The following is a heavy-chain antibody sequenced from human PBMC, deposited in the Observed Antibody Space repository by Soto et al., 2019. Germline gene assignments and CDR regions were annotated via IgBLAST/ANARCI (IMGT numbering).Heavy chain of an antibody. V-gene: IGHV5-51*01. D-gene: IGHD4-17*01. Sequence: PGESLKISCKGSGYSFTRYWIGWVRQMPGKGLEWMGIIYPGDSDTRYSPSLQGQVTISADKSISTAYLQWSSLKASDTAMYYCVVRPSRSGDYLPLDYWGQGTLVTVSS. CDR1: GYSFTRYW. CDR3: VVRPSRSGDYLPLDY. J-gene: IGHJ4*02. CDR2: IYPGDSDT.